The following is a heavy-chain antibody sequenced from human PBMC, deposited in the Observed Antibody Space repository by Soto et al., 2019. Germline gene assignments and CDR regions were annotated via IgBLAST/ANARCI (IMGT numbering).Heavy chain of an antibody. CDR2: INAGNGNT. CDR1: GYTFTSYA. CDR3: ERVAAVGHFDY. D-gene: IGHD6-13*01. J-gene: IGHJ4*02. V-gene: IGHV1-3*01. Sequence: ASVKVSCKASGYTFTSYAMHWVRQAPGQRLEWMGWINAGNGNTKYSQKFQGRVTITRDTSASTAYMELSSLRSEDTAVYYCERVAAVGHFDYWGQGTLVTVSS.